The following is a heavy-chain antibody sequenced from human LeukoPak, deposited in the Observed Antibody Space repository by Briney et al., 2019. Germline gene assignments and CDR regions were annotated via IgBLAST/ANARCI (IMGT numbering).Heavy chain of an antibody. J-gene: IGHJ4*02. CDR1: GYTFTSYG. CDR3: ARASVSSGYSVY. V-gene: IGHV1-18*01. D-gene: IGHD3-22*01. Sequence: ASVKVSCKASGYTFTSYGISWVRQAPGQGLEWMGWISAYNGNTNYAQKLQGRVTMTTDTSTSTPYMELRSLRSDDTAVYYCARASVSSGYSVYWGQGTLVTVSS. CDR2: ISAYNGNT.